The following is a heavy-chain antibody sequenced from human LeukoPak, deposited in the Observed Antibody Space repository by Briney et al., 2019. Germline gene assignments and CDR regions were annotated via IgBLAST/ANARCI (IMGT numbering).Heavy chain of an antibody. V-gene: IGHV3-23*01. J-gene: IGHJ3*01. CDR3: SKGGRWDYYDSSH. CDR2: ISGSGGST. CDR1: GFTFSSYA. Sequence: PGGSLRLSCTASGFTFSSYAINWVRLAPGKGLEWVSSISGSGGSTFYYADSVKGRFTVSRDNSKNTVYLQTNSLRADDTAVYYCSKGGRWDYYDSSHWGQGTIVIVSS. D-gene: IGHD3-22*01.